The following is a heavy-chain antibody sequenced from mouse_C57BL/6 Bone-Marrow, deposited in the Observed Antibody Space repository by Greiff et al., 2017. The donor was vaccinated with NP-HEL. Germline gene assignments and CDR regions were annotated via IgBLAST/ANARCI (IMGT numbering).Heavy chain of an antibody. D-gene: IGHD2-2*01. CDR1: GFTFSSYA. CDR3: TRDVYGYAWFAY. V-gene: IGHV5-9-1*02. J-gene: IGHJ3*01. Sequence: EVKLVESGEGLVKPGGSLKLSCAASGFTFSSYAMSWVRQTPEKRLEWVAYISSGGDYIYYADTVKGRFTISRDNARNTLYLQMSSLKSEDTAMYYCTRDVYGYAWFAYWGQGTLVTVSA. CDR2: ISSGGDYI.